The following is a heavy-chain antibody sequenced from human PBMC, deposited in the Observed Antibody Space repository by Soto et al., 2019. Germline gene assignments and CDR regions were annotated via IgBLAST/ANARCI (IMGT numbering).Heavy chain of an antibody. D-gene: IGHD4-17*01. CDR2: ILAIFGTT. Sequence: QVQLVQYGAEVKKPGSSVKVSCKASGGRFSRHTGSWVRQAPGQGLEWVGGILAIFGTTNYGNILRGRVTITADASTGTAYMELSSLRSGDAAVYYCAVTTGTSITGPPGWGQGTLVTVSS. V-gene: IGHV1-69*01. CDR1: GGRFSRHT. CDR3: AVTTGTSITGPPG. J-gene: IGHJ4*02.